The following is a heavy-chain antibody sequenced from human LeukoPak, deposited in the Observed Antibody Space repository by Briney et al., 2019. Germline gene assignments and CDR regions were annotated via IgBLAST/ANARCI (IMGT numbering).Heavy chain of an antibody. V-gene: IGHV4-59*08. CDR1: GGSISSYY. J-gene: IGHJ4*02. D-gene: IGHD3-22*01. Sequence: SETLSPTCTVSGGSISSYYWSWIRQPPGKGLEWIGYIYYSGSSNYNPSLKSRVTISVDTSKNQFSLKLSSVTAADTAVYYCARVGSGYRDWGQGTLVTVSS. CDR2: IYYSGSS. CDR3: ARVGSGYRD.